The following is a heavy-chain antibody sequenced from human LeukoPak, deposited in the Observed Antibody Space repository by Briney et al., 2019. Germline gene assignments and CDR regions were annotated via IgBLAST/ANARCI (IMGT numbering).Heavy chain of an antibody. CDR3: ARRPRYYGSGSFDY. D-gene: IGHD3-10*01. CDR1: GGSFSGYY. J-gene: IGHJ4*02. V-gene: IGHV4-34*01. CDR2: INHSGST. Sequence: SETLSLTCAVYGGSFSGYYWSWIRQPPGKGLEWIGEINHSGSTNYNPSLKSRVTISVDTSKNQFSLKLSSVTAADTAVYYCARRPRYYGSGSFDYWGQGTLVTVSS.